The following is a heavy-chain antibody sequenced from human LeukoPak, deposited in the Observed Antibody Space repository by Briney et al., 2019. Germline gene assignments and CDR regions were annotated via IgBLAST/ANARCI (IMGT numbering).Heavy chain of an antibody. J-gene: IGHJ4*02. CDR2: INHRGST. Sequence: SETLSLTCAVYGGSFSDYYWAWFRQPPGKGPEWIAAINHRGSTDYNPSLKSRVTISVDTPKKQFSLKLSSVTAADTAVYYCSREEKVGELLADFWGQGTLVTVSS. V-gene: IGHV4-34*01. CDR1: GGSFSDYY. CDR3: SREEKVGELLADF. D-gene: IGHD1-26*01.